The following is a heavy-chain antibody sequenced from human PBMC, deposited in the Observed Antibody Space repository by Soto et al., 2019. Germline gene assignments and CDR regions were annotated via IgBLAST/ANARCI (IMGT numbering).Heavy chain of an antibody. J-gene: IGHJ5*02. Sequence: SETLSLKCTVSGGSITNSSYYWDWIRQPPGKGLEWIGSLYYSGTTFYKPSLKSRVTISVDTSKNQFSLKLTSVTAADTAVYYCARRKPLGPYGSGNWFDPWGQGTLVTVSS. CDR2: LYYSGTT. V-gene: IGHV4-39*01. CDR1: GGSITNSSYY. CDR3: ARRKPLGPYGSGNWFDP. D-gene: IGHD3-10*01.